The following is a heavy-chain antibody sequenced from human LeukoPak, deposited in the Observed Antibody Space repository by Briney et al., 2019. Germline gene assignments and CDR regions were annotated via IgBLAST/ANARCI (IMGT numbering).Heavy chain of an antibody. J-gene: IGHJ4*02. CDR2: ISNSGSDI. CDR1: GFTFSNYE. CDR3: ARAYGSGTYYGY. V-gene: IGHV3-48*03. Sequence: PGGSLILSCAASGFTFSNYEMNWVRQAPGKGLEWVSYISNSGSDIYYADSVKGRFTISRDNAKNSLYLLMSSLRAEDTAVYYCARAYGSGTYYGYWGQGTLVTVSS. D-gene: IGHD3-10*01.